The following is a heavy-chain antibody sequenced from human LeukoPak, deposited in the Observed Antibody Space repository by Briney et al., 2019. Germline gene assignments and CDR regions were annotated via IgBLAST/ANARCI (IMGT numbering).Heavy chain of an antibody. CDR2: INPNIGDA. J-gene: IGHJ5*01. D-gene: IGHD2-21*02. CDR1: GYTFTDYF. Sequence: WASVKVSCKASGYTFTDYFIHWVRQAPGQGLEWMGWINPNIGDASYAQKFQDRVTMTRDRSINTAYMELSRLTSDDTAVYYCARMALDGGDSIGFDSWGQGPLVTVSS. CDR3: ARMALDGGDSIGFDS. V-gene: IGHV1-2*02.